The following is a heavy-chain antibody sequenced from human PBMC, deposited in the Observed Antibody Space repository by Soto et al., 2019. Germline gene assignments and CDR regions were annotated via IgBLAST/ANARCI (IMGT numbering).Heavy chain of an antibody. V-gene: IGHV3-53*01. CDR3: AGSTNYYLYYFDY. J-gene: IGHJ4*02. CDR1: GFSVSGNY. Sequence: GSLRLSCAASGFSVSGNYMSWVRQAPGKGPEWISVIHSDGGTNYADSVKGRFTISRDRSKNTLYLHMSSLTAEDTAVYFCAGSTNYYLYYFDYWGQGTLVTVSS. D-gene: IGHD3-10*01. CDR2: IHSDGGT.